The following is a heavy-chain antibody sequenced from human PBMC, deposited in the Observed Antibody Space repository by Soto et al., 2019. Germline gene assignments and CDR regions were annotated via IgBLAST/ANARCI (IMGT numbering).Heavy chain of an antibody. CDR3: ASVKYYYMDV. Sequence: QLQLVQSGGKVKEPGASVRVSCKASGDSFSNYGVSWVRQAPGQGLEWMGWVSTYNGDTRYAQKFQGRLSMTADTSTGTAFMELTNLRSDDTALYYCASVKYYYMDVWGEGTTVTVSS. D-gene: IGHD6-6*01. J-gene: IGHJ6*03. CDR2: VSTYNGDT. V-gene: IGHV1-18*01. CDR1: GDSFSNYG.